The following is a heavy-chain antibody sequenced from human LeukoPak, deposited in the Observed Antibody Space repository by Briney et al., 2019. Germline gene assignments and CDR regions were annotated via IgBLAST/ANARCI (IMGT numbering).Heavy chain of an antibody. CDR3: AKGLYYYDSSGYSDY. CDR2: ISGSGGST. D-gene: IGHD3-22*01. CDR1: GFTFSSYW. Sequence: GGSLRLSCVASGFTFSSYWMNWVRQAPGKGLEWVSAISGSGGSTYYADSVKGRFTISRDNSKNTLYLQMNSLRAEDTAVYYCAKGLYYYDSSGYSDYWGQGTLVTVSS. J-gene: IGHJ4*02. V-gene: IGHV3-23*01.